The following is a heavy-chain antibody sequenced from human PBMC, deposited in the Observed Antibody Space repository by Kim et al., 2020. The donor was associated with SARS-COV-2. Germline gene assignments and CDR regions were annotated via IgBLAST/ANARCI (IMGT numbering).Heavy chain of an antibody. J-gene: IGHJ4*02. CDR2: INAGNGNT. CDR1: GYTFTSYA. V-gene: IGHV1-3*01. D-gene: IGHD3-10*01. Sequence: ASVKVSCKASGYTFTSYAMHWVRQAPGQRLEWMGWINAGNGNTKYSQKFQGRVTITRDTSASTAYMELSSLRSEDTAVYYCARDNEWFGEEYPLDYWGQGTLVTVSS. CDR3: ARDNEWFGEEYPLDY.